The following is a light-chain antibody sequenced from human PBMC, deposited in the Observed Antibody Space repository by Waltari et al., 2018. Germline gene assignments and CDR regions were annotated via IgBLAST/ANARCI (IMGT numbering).Light chain of an antibody. CDR3: QQYNSYSPWT. V-gene: IGKV1-5*03. Sequence: DIQMTQSPSTLSASVGDRVTITCRASQSISSWLAWYQQKPGKAPKLLIYKASSLQSGFPSRFGGSGSGTEFTLTISGLQPDDCATCYCQQYNSYSPWTFGQGTKVEIK. J-gene: IGKJ1*01. CDR1: QSISSW. CDR2: KAS.